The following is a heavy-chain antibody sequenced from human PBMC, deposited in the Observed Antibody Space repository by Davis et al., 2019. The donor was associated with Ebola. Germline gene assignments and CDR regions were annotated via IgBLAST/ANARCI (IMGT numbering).Heavy chain of an antibody. Sequence: ASVKVSCKASGYTFTSYGISWVRQAPGQGLEWMGWISAYNGNTNYAQKFQGRITMTTDGSTNTVFMDLTSLRSDDTAVYYCAREGQQLGVSEYWGQGTLVTVSS. V-gene: IGHV1-18*01. CDR1: GYTFTSYG. CDR2: ISAYNGNT. J-gene: IGHJ4*02. CDR3: AREGQQLGVSEY. D-gene: IGHD6-13*01.